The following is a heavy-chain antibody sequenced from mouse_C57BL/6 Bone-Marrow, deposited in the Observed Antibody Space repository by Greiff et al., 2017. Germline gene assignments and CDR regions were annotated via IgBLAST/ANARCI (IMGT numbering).Heavy chain of an antibody. Sequence: VMLVESGAELVRPGTSVKMSCKASGYTFTNYWIGWAKQRPGHGLEWIGDIYPGGGYTNYNEKFKGKATLTADKSSSTAYMQFSSLTSEDSAIYYCARWTAQAPYYFDYWGQGTTLTVSS. CDR3: ARWTAQAPYYFDY. V-gene: IGHV1-63*01. CDR2: IYPGGGYT. J-gene: IGHJ2*01. CDR1: GYTFTNYW. D-gene: IGHD3-2*02.